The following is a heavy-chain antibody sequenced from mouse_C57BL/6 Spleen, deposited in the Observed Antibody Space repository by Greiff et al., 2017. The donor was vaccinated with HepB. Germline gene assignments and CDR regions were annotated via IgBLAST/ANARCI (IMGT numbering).Heavy chain of an antibody. CDR1: GYTFTDYN. CDR2: INPNNGCT. V-gene: IGHV1-18*01. Sequence: VQLQQSGPELVKPGASVKIPCKASGYTFTDYNMDWVKQSHGKSLEWIGDINPNNGCTIYNQKFKGKATLTVDKSSSTAYMELRSLTSEDTAVYYCARSGSNYVFSFDYWGQGTTLTVSS. CDR3: ARSGSNYVFSFDY. D-gene: IGHD2-5*01. J-gene: IGHJ2*01.